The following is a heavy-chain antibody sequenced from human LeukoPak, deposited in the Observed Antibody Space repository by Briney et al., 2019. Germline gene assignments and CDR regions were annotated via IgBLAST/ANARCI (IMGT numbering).Heavy chain of an antibody. CDR3: AKDLRGYSSGWPADY. D-gene: IGHD6-19*01. V-gene: IGHV3-30*18. CDR2: ISYDGNDK. CDR1: GFTFSNYG. Sequence: PGGPLRLSCAASGFTFSNYGMYWVRQAPGKGLEWVAIISYDGNDKYYADSVKGRFSTSRDNSRNTLYLQMSSLTPEDTAVYYCAKDLRGYSSGWPADYWGQGTLVTASS. J-gene: IGHJ4*02.